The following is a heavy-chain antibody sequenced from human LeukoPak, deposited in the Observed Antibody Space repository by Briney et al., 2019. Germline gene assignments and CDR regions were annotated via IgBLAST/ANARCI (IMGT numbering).Heavy chain of an antibody. D-gene: IGHD3-22*01. CDR3: AKDRDYDSSGYYYGLDDY. Sequence: GRSLRLSCAASGFTFSSYGMHWVRQAPGKGLEWVAVISYDGSNKYYADSVKGRFTISRDNSKNTLYLQMNSLRAEDTAVYYCAKDRDYDSSGYYYGLDDYWGQGTLVTVSS. J-gene: IGHJ4*02. CDR1: GFTFSSYG. V-gene: IGHV3-30*18. CDR2: ISYDGSNK.